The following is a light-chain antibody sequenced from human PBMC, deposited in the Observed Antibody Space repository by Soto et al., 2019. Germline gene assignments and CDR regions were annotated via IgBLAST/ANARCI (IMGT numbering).Light chain of an antibody. CDR2: GTS. Sequence: EIVLTQSPDTLSLSPGERATLSCRASQSISSSNLAWYQQKAGQAPRLLIYGTSSRATGTPDRFSGSGSETDFTLSISSLEPEDFAVYFCQQYGSSPLLIFGGGTKVEIK. CDR1: QSISSSN. CDR3: QQYGSSPLLI. V-gene: IGKV3-20*01. J-gene: IGKJ4*01.